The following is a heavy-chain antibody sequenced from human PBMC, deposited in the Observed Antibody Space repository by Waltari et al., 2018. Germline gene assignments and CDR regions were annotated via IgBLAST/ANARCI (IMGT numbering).Heavy chain of an antibody. CDR2: IYPGDSDT. J-gene: IGHJ3*02. Sequence: EVQLVESGGGLVQPGGSLRLSCAASGFTFSSYWMSWVRQAPGKGLEWMGIIYPGDSDTRYSPSFQGQVTISADKSISTAYLQWSSLKASDTAMYYCARSLGSGYYYDAFDIWGQGTMVTVSS. CDR3: ARSLGSGYYYDAFDI. V-gene: IGHV5-51*01. D-gene: IGHD3-22*01. CDR1: GFTFSSYW.